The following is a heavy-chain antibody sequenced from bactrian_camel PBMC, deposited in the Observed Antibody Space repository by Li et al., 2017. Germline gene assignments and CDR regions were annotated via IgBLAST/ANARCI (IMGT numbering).Heavy chain of an antibody. V-gene: IGHV3S55*01. CDR3: AKTKSYRYEEISCNTGS. D-gene: IGHD1*01. J-gene: IGHJ6*01. CDR2: LDPDRST. CDR1: GGTAFRYY. Sequence: HVQLVESGGGSVQAGESLRLSCAVSGGTAFRYYMAWFRQAPGREREAVATLDPDRSTYYAESVKGRFTISRNNAKNAMWLQLNSLTSEDTAMYYCAKTKSYRYEEISCNTGSWGQGTQVTVS.